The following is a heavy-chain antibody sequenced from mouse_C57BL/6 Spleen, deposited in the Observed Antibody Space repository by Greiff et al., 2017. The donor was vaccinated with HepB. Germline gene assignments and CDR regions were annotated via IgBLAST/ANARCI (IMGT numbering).Heavy chain of an antibody. D-gene: IGHD2-4*01. J-gene: IGHJ2*01. CDR3: ARSRDYDNFDY. Sequence: QVQLQQPGAELVMPGASVKLSCKASGYTFTSYWMHWVKQRPGQGLEWIGEIDPSDSYTNYNQKFKGKSTLTVDKSSSTAYMQLSSLTSEDSAVYYCARSRDYDNFDYWGQGTTLTGSS. CDR1: GYTFTSYW. V-gene: IGHV1-69*01. CDR2: IDPSDSYT.